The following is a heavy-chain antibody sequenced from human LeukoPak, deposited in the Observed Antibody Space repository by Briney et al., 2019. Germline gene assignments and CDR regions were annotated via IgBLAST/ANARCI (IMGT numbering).Heavy chain of an antibody. CDR3: AKKRVAVAGTHYFDY. D-gene: IGHD6-19*01. V-gene: IGHV3-23*01. CDR2: ISGSGGST. J-gene: IGHJ4*02. Sequence: GGSLRLSCAASGFDFSSYAMSWVRQPPGKGLEWVSGISGSGGSTYYADSVKGRFTISRDNSKNTLYLQMNSLRAEDTAVYYCAKKRVAVAGTHYFDYWGQGTLVTVSS. CDR1: GFDFSSYA.